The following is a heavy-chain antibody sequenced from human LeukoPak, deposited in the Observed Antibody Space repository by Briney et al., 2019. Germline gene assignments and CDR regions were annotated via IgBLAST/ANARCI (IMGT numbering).Heavy chain of an antibody. CDR3: ARTMVRGPKGAFDI. V-gene: IGHV1-2*02. J-gene: IGHJ3*02. CDR2: INPNSGGT. D-gene: IGHD3-10*01. Sequence: ASVKVSCKASGYTFTGYYMHWVRQAPGQGLEWMGWINPNSGGTNYAQKFQGRVTMTRDTSISTAYMELSRLRSDDTAVYYCARTMVRGPKGAFDIWGRGTMVTVSS. CDR1: GYTFTGYY.